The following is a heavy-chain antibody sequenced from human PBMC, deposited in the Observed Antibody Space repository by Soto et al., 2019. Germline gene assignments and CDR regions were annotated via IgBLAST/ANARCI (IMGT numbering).Heavy chain of an antibody. CDR3: TALGDDAFDI. CDR2: IRSKANSYAT. J-gene: IGHJ3*02. CDR1: GFTFSGSA. V-gene: IGHV3-73*01. Sequence: GESLKISCAASGFTFSGSAMHWVRQASGKGLEWVGRIRSKANSYATAYAASVKGRFTISRDDSKNTAYLQMNSLKTEDTAVYYCTALGDDAFDIWGQGTMVTVSS. D-gene: IGHD1-26*01.